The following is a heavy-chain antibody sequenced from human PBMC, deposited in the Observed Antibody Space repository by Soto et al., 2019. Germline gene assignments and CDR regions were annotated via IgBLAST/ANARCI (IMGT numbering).Heavy chain of an antibody. J-gene: IGHJ4*02. CDR2: IHWNSGGM. CDR1: GFPFDDYA. CDR3: VKETGNYYDSSGYYFDY. Sequence: GGSLRLSCAASGFPFDDYAMHWVRQAPGKGLEWVSGIHWNSGGMGYADSVKGRFTVSRDNAKNSLYLQMNSLRLEDTALYYCVKETGNYYDSSGYYFDYWGQGTLVTVSS. V-gene: IGHV3-9*01. D-gene: IGHD3-22*01.